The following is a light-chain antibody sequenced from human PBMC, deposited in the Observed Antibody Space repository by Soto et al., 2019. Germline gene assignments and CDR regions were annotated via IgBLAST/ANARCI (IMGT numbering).Light chain of an antibody. CDR1: QSVSSK. CDR3: HHYNTWPWT. J-gene: IGKJ1*01. V-gene: IGKV3-15*01. Sequence: ETVMTQSPGTMSVSPGERATLSCRASQSVSSKLAWYQQKPGQAPRLLIYDASTRATGIPARFSGSGSGTEFTLTISSLQSEDFAVYYCHHYNTWPWTFGQGTKVEIK. CDR2: DAS.